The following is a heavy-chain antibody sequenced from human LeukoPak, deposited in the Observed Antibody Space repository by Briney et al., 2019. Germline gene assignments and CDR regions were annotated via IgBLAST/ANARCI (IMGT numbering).Heavy chain of an antibody. CDR3: ARAARITIFGVVKFYYYYYMDV. J-gene: IGHJ6*03. D-gene: IGHD3-3*01. V-gene: IGHV1-8*01. CDR1: GYTFTSYD. CDR2: MNPNSGNT. Sequence: RRASVKVSCKASGYTFTSYDISWVRQATGQGLEWMGWMNPNSGNTNYAQKFQGRVTMTRNTSISTAYMELSSLRSEDTAVYYCARAARITIFGVVKFYYYYYMDVGGKGTTVTVSS.